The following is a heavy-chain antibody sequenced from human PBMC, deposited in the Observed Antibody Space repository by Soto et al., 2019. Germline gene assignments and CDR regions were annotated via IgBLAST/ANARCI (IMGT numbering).Heavy chain of an antibody. D-gene: IGHD1-1*01. CDR2: ITSNSDTI. V-gene: IGHV3-48*01. Sequence: LQAPEKGLEWLSYITSNSDTIYYADSVKGRFTISRDNAKNSLYLQMNSLRAEDTALYYCARDNWHDDGDECWGQGTLVTVSS. CDR3: ARDNWHDDGDEC. J-gene: IGHJ4*02.